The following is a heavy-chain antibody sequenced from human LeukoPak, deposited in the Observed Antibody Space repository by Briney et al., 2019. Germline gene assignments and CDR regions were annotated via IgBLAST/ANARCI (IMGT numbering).Heavy chain of an antibody. CDR2: ISSSGTYA. V-gene: IGHV3-11*05. CDR1: GFTFSDYY. Sequence: PGGSLRLSCVASGFTFSDYYVSWIRQAPGKGLQYVSYISSSGTYANYANSVKGRFTNSRDNAKNSLYLQMNSLRADDTAVYYCARGGYDILTGTSFFDPWGQGTLVTVSS. CDR3: ARGGYDILTGTSFFDP. J-gene: IGHJ5*02. D-gene: IGHD3-9*01.